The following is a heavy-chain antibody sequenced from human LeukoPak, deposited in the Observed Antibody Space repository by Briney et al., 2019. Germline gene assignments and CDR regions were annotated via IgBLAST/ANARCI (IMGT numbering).Heavy chain of an antibody. CDR3: ARVRRERCFDL. J-gene: IGHJ5*02. V-gene: IGHV4-34*01. CDR2: INHSGST. Sequence: PSETLSLTCAVSGGSFSGYYWSWIRQPPGKGLEWIGEINHSGSTNYNPSLKSRVTISLDTSTNQFSLKLSSVTAADTAVYYCARVRRERCFDLGGRGTLVSVS. CDR1: GGSFSGYY. D-gene: IGHD1-26*01.